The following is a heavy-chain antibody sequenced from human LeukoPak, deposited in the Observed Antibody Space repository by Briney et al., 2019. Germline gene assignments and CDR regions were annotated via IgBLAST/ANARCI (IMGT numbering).Heavy chain of an antibody. Sequence: GGSLRLSCAASGFTFSTYWMSWVRQVPGKGLEWVANIKQDGSGKYYVDSVKGRFTISRDNAENSLYLQMNSLRAEDMALYYCAKDRCSSTSCFFDYWGQGTLVTVSS. CDR2: IKQDGSGK. CDR1: GFTFSTYW. CDR3: AKDRCSSTSCFFDY. J-gene: IGHJ4*02. D-gene: IGHD2-2*01. V-gene: IGHV3-7*03.